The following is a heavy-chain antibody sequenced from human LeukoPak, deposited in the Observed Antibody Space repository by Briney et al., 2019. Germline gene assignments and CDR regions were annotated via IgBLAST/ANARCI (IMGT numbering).Heavy chain of an antibody. J-gene: IGHJ4*02. Sequence: GGSLRLSFAASGFTFSSYSMNWVRQAPGKGLEWVSYITSISSTIYYADSVKGRFTISRDNAKNSLYLKMKRMRDEDTDVYYCARDFDSRGYITRAYWGQGTMVTVSS. CDR3: ARDFDSRGYITRAY. V-gene: IGHV3-48*02. CDR2: ITSISSTI. D-gene: IGHD3-22*01. CDR1: GFTFSSYS.